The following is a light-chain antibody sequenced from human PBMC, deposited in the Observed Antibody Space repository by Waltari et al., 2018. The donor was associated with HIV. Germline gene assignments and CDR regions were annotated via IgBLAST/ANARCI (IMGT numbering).Light chain of an antibody. J-gene: IGLJ1*01. Sequence: SSDLTQDPDVSVALGQTVRITCQGDSLGDYYASWYQQKPGQAPILVIYGNGDRPSGIPDRFSGSRSGITASLTITGAQAEDEADYYCNSRDRSGNHLFAAGTTVTVL. CDR2: GNG. CDR1: SLGDYY. V-gene: IGLV3-19*01. CDR3: NSRDRSGNHL.